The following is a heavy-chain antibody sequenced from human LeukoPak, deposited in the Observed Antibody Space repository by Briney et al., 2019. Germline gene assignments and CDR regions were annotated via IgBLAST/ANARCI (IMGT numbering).Heavy chain of an antibody. J-gene: IGHJ4*02. D-gene: IGHD6-19*01. CDR1: GFTFSIYN. CDR2: ISSRSSYI. CDR3: ARDLKTSGWYGDFDY. V-gene: IGHV3-21*04. Sequence: GRSLRLSCAASGFTFSIYNMNWVRQAPGKGLEWVSSISSRSSYIYYADSVKGRFTISRDNAKNSLYLQMNSLRAEDTAVYYCARDLKTSGWYGDFDYWGQGTLVTVSS.